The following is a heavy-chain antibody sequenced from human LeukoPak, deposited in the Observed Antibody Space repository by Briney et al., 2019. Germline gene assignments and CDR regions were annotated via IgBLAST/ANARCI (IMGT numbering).Heavy chain of an antibody. Sequence: ASVKVSCKASGYTFTGYYMHWVRQAPGQGLERMGWINPNSGGTNYAQKFQGRVTMTRDTSISTAYMELSRLRSDDTAVYYCARDYDFWSGYYRTNWFDPWGQGTLVTVSS. V-gene: IGHV1-2*02. CDR1: GYTFTGYY. J-gene: IGHJ5*02. CDR2: INPNSGGT. D-gene: IGHD3-3*01. CDR3: ARDYDFWSGYYRTNWFDP.